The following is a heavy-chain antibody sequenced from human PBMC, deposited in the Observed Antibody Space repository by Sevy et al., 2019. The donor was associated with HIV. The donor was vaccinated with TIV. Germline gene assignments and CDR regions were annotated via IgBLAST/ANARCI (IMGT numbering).Heavy chain of an antibody. CDR1: GFTFSSYA. Sequence: GGSLRLSCSASGFTFSSYAMHWVRQAPGKGLEYVSAISSNGGSTYYADSVKGSFTISRVNSKNTLYLQMSSLRAEDTAVYYCVKEGVVVVVAVSHDAFDIWGQGTMVTVSS. J-gene: IGHJ3*02. CDR3: VKEGVVVVVAVSHDAFDI. V-gene: IGHV3-64D*06. CDR2: ISSNGGST. D-gene: IGHD2-15*01.